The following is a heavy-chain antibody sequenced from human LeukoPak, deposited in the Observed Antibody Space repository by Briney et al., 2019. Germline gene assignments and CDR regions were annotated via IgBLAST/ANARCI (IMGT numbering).Heavy chain of an antibody. CDR3: AARGYCSSTSCLLEY. D-gene: IGHD2-2*01. J-gene: IGHJ4*02. CDR2: IKEDGSRK. CDR1: GFTFSSHW. Sequence: GGSLRLSCAASGFTFSSHWMTWVRQAPGKGLEWVANIKEDGSRKNYVDSVKGRFTISRDNAKNTLYLQMNSLRAEDTAVYYCAARGYCSSTSCLLEYWGQGTLVTVSS. V-gene: IGHV3-7*01.